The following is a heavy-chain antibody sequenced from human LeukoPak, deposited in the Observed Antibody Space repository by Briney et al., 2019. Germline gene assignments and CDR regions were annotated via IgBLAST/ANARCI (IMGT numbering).Heavy chain of an antibody. CDR1: GFAFRSYW. D-gene: IGHD1-14*01. J-gene: IGHJ4*02. Sequence: PGGSLRLSCAASGFAFRSYWMHWVRQAPGKGLEWVANINQGGSDKYYVDSVKGRFTISRDNANNLLYLQMNSLRGEDTAVYYCTRDRSRAEDDWGQGTLVTVSS. V-gene: IGHV3-7*01. CDR2: INQGGSDK. CDR3: TRDRSRAEDD.